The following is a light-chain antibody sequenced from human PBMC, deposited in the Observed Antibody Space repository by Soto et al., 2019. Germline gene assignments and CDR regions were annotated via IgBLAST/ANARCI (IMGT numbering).Light chain of an antibody. CDR3: NSYTIINTWV. V-gene: IGLV2-14*01. J-gene: IGLJ3*02. Sequence: QSALTQPASVSGSPGQSITISCTGTSSDVGKYNYVSWYQQHPGKAPKLIIYEVSNRPSGVSNRFSGSKSGNTASLTISGLQAEDEADYYCNSYTIINTWVFGGGTKVTVL. CDR2: EVS. CDR1: SSDVGKYNY.